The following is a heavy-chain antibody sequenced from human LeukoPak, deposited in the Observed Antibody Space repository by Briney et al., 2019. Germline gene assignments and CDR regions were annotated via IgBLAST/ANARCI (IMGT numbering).Heavy chain of an antibody. V-gene: IGHV3-48*03. J-gene: IGHJ4*02. CDR3: ARDSRSGPITYYFDY. CDR1: GFTFSSYE. Sequence: GGSLRLSCTASGFTFSSYEMNWVRQAPGKGLDWVSYISSSGSTIYYADSVKGRFTISRDNAKNSLYLQMNSLRAEDTAVYYCARDSRSGPITYYFDYWGQGTLVTVSS. D-gene: IGHD5-12*01. CDR2: ISSSGSTI.